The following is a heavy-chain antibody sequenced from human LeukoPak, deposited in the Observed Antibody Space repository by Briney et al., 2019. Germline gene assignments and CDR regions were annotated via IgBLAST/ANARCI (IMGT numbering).Heavy chain of an antibody. Sequence: GGSLRLSCAASGFTFDDYAMHWVRQAPGKGLEWVSLISWDGGSTYYADSVKGRFTISRDNSKNTLYLQMNSLRAEDTAVYYCARDREYSSSSALYFDYWGQGTLVTVSS. CDR2: ISWDGGST. J-gene: IGHJ4*02. CDR3: ARDREYSSSSALYFDY. CDR1: GFTFDDYA. D-gene: IGHD6-6*01. V-gene: IGHV3-43D*03.